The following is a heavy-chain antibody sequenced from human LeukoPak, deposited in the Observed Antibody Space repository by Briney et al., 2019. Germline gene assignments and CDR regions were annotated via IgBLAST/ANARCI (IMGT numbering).Heavy chain of an antibody. D-gene: IGHD4-17*01. CDR1: GFTFSSYW. J-gene: IGHJ6*02. CDR3: AREEYGDYASGYYYYGMDV. Sequence: GGSLRLSCAASGFTFSSYWMSWVRQAPGKGLEWVANIKQDGSEKYYVDSVKGRFTISRDNAKNSLYLQMNSLRAEDTAVYYCAREEYGDYASGYYYYGMDVWGQGTTVTVSS. V-gene: IGHV3-7*01. CDR2: IKQDGSEK.